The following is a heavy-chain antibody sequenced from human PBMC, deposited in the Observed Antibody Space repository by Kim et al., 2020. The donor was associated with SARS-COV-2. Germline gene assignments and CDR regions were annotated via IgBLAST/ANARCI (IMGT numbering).Heavy chain of an antibody. Sequence: GGSLRLSCAASGFTFSSYAMHWVRQAPGKGLEYVSAISSNGGSTYYANSVKGRFTISRDNSKNTLYLQMGSLRAEDMAVYYCARGGQNDAFDIWGQGTMV. D-gene: IGHD3-10*01. V-gene: IGHV3-64*01. CDR2: ISSNGGST. CDR1: GFTFSSYA. CDR3: ARGGQNDAFDI. J-gene: IGHJ3*02.